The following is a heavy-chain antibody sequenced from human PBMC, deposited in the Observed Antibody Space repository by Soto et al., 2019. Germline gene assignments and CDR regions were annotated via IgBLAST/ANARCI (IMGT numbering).Heavy chain of an antibody. CDR2: IFLSDSDT. CDR1: GHTFPDYW. Sequence: PVESLKISCLPSGHTFPDYWIARVRPMPGKGLEELGFIFLSDSDTRYSPSFHGQVIISVDTSINPASLPFTSLKPSDSAIYYCARREGAFSKLDHWGHGTRVTVSS. CDR3: ARREGAFSKLDH. D-gene: IGHD4-4*01. J-gene: IGHJ5*02. V-gene: IGHV5-51*01.